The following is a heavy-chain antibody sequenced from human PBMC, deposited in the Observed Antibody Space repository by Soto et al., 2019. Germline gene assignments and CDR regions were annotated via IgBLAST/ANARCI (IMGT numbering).Heavy chain of an antibody. CDR2: INPNSGGT. D-gene: IGHD2-8*01. V-gene: IGHV1-2*02. CDR1: GYTFTGYY. J-gene: IGHJ6*02. Sequence: GASVKVSCKASGYTFTGYYMHWVRQAPGQGLEWMGWINPNSGGTNYAQKFQGRVTMTRDTSISTAYMELSRLRSDDTAVYHCARETTRSATIVLMVYAVGMDVWGQGTTVTVSS. CDR3: ARETTRSATIVLMVYAVGMDV.